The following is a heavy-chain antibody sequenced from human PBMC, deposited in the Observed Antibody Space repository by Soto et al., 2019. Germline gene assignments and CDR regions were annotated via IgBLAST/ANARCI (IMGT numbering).Heavy chain of an antibody. CDR3: ATWHEREHAYDV. Sequence: DVQLVESGGGLMQPGESPRLSCAASGLTVSGKKYVAWVRQAPGKGLERVSALYDVDGSFYSDSVKGRFTTSSDSSKTTVYLQMNDLRPADTAVYYCATWHEREHAYDVWGQGTTVTVSS. J-gene: IGHJ3*01. V-gene: IGHV3-53*01. CDR1: GLTVSGKKY. CDR2: LYDVDGS. D-gene: IGHD1-1*01.